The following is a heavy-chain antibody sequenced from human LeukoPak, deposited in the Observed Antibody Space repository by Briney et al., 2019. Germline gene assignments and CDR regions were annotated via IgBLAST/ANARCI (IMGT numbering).Heavy chain of an antibody. CDR2: IYTSGST. Sequence: SETLSLTCTVSGGSISSYYWSWIRQPAGKGLGWIGRIYTSGSTNYSPSLKSRVTMSVDTSKNQFSLKLSSVTAADTAVYYCARGSSSYAFDIWGQGTMVTVSS. J-gene: IGHJ3*02. D-gene: IGHD6-6*01. CDR3: ARGSSSYAFDI. CDR1: GGSISSYY. V-gene: IGHV4-4*07.